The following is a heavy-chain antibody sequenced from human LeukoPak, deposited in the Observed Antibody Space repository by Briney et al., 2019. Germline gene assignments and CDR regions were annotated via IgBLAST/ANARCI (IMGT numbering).Heavy chain of an antibody. CDR1: GFTFSSYA. J-gene: IGHJ3*02. V-gene: IGHV3-23*01. CDR2: ISGSGGST. Sequence: GGSLRLSCAASGFTFSSYAVSWVRQAPGKGLEWVSAISGSGGSTYYADSVKGRFTISRDNSKNTLYLQMNSLRAEDTAVYYCAKDSLFLGARDAFDIWGQGTMVTVSS. CDR3: AKDSLFLGARDAFDI.